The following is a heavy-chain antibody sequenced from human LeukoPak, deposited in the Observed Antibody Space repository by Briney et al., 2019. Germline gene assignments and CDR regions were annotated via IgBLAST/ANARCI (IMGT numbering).Heavy chain of an antibody. V-gene: IGHV4-39*01. CDR2: IYYSGST. Sequence: PSETLSLTCTVSGGSISSSSYYWSWIRQPPGKGLEWIGSIYYSGSTYYNPSLKSRVTISVDTSKSQFSLKLSSVTAADTAVYYCARFYSGYGPYDYWGQGTLVTVSS. CDR3: ARFYSGYGPYDY. D-gene: IGHD5-12*01. CDR1: GGSISSSSYY. J-gene: IGHJ4*02.